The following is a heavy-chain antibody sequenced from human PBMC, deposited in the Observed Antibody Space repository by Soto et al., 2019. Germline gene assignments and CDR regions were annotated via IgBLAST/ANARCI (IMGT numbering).Heavy chain of an antibody. CDR1: GGSISSSNW. V-gene: IGHV4-4*02. D-gene: IGHD1-1*01. CDR2: IYHSGST. Sequence: SETLSLTCAVSGGSISSSNWWSWVRQPPGKGLEWIGEIYHSGSTNYNPSLKSRVTISVDKSKNRFSLKLSSVTAADTAVYYCARDHLGYGAFDIWGQGTMVTVSS. CDR3: ARDHLGYGAFDI. J-gene: IGHJ3*02.